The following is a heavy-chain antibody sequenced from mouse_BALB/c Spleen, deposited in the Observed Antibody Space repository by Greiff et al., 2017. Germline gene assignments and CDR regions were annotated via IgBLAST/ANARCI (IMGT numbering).Heavy chain of an antibody. D-gene: IGHD2-14*01. Sequence: VQRVESGAELVRPGASVTLSCKASGYTFTDYEMHWVKQTPVHGLEWIGAIDPETGGTAYNQKFKGKATLTADKSSSTAYMELRSLTSEDSAVYYCTRRYRYGYFDVWGAGTTVTVSS. J-gene: IGHJ1*01. CDR3: TRRYRYGYFDV. CDR2: IDPETGGT. CDR1: GYTFTDYE. V-gene: IGHV1-15*01.